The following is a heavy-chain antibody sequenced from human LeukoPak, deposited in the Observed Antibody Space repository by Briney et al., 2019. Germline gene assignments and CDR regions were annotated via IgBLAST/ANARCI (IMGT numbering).Heavy chain of an antibody. D-gene: IGHD3-16*01. Sequence: GGSLRLSCAASGFTFSRSAMSWVRQAPGKGLEWVSTISGSGGSTYHADSVKGRFTVSRDNSKNTLYLQMNSLRAVDTALYYCAKGGSLGGIDTFDMWGQGTMVTVSS. V-gene: IGHV3-23*01. CDR2: ISGSGGST. J-gene: IGHJ3*02. CDR3: AKGGSLGGIDTFDM. CDR1: GFTFSRSA.